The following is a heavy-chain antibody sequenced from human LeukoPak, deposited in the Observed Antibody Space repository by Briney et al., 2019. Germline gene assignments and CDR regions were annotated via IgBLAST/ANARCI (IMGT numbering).Heavy chain of an antibody. CDR1: GFTFSSYS. CDR3: ARDQGYGDLDY. V-gene: IGHV3-21*01. Sequence: PGGSLRLSCAASGFTFSSYSMNWVRQAPGKGLEWVSSISSSYIYYADSVKGRFTISRDNAKNSLYLQMNSLRAEDTAVYYCARDQGYGDLDYWGQGTLVTVSS. CDR2: ISSSYI. D-gene: IGHD4-17*01. J-gene: IGHJ4*02.